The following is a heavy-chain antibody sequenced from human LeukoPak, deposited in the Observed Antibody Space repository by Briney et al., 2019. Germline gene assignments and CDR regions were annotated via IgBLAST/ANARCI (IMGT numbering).Heavy chain of an antibody. V-gene: IGHV1-69*04. Sequence: ASVKVSCKASGGTFSSYAISWVRQAPGQGLEWMGRIIPILGIANYAQKFQGRVTITAGKSTSTAYMELSSLRSEDTAVYYCATLTTVPLYYYYGMDVWGQGTTVTVSS. J-gene: IGHJ6*02. CDR1: GGTFSSYA. D-gene: IGHD4-17*01. CDR3: ATLTTVPLYYYYGMDV. CDR2: IIPILGIA.